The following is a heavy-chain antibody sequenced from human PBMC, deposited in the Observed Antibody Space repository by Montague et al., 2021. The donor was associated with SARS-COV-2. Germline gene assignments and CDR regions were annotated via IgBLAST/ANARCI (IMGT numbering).Heavy chain of an antibody. CDR3: AKDRFSSGWFGGLDY. CDR2: ISGSGGST. V-gene: IGHV3-23*01. D-gene: IGHD6-19*01. CDR1: GFTFSNYT. Sequence: SLRLSCAASGFTFSNYTMTWVRQAPGKGLEWVSGISGSGGSTYYADSMKGRFTTSRDNSKNTLYLQMNSLRAEDTAVYYCAKDRFSSGWFGGLDYWGQGTLVTVSS. J-gene: IGHJ4*02.